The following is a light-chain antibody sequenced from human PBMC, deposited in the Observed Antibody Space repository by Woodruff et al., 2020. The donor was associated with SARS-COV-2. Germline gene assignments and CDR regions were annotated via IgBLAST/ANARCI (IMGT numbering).Light chain of an antibody. CDR1: QSVSSY. CDR3: QQRSKWPTGT. J-gene: IGKJ5*01. Sequence: LSLSPGERATLSCRASQSVSSYLAWYQQKPGQAPRLLIYDASNRATGIPARFSGSGSGTDFTLTISSLEPEDFAVYYCQQRSKWPTGTFGQGTRL. V-gene: IGKV3-11*01. CDR2: DAS.